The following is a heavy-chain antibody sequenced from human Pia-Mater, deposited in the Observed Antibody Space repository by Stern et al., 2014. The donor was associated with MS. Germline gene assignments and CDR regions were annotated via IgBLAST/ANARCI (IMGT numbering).Heavy chain of an antibody. J-gene: IGHJ4*02. D-gene: IGHD6-13*01. CDR1: GYTFTSYG. V-gene: IGHV1-18*01. Sequence: VQLVESGAEVKKPGASVKVSCKASGYTFTSYGISWVRQAPGQGLEWMGWISAYNGNKNYAQKPQGRVTMTTDTSTSTAYMELRSLRSDDTAVYYCARDSGYSSSWYPWYFDYWGQGPLVTVSS. CDR3: ARDSGYSSSWYPWYFDY. CDR2: ISAYNGNK.